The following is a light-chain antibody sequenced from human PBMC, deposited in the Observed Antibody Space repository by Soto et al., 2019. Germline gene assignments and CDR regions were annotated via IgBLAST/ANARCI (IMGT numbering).Light chain of an antibody. J-gene: IGKJ4*01. CDR3: QQYYSSSLT. CDR2: WAS. Sequence: DIVMTQSPDSLAVSLGERATIKCRSSQTILKSSIKKNSLAWYQQKPGQPPRLLIYWASTRDSGVPDRFSGSGSGTHFTLTITRLQAEDVAVYYCQQYYSSSLTFGGGTKVEIK. CDR1: QTILKSSIKKNS. V-gene: IGKV4-1*01.